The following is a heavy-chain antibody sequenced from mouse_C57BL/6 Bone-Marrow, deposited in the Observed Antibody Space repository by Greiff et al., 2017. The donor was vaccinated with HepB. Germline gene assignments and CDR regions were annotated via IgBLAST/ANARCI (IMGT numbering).Heavy chain of an antibody. D-gene: IGHD1-1*01. V-gene: IGHV1-76*01. CDR1: GYTFTDYY. J-gene: IGHJ2*01. CDR2: IYPGSGNT. Sequence: VQLQQSGAELVRPGASVKLSCKASGYTFTDYYINWVKQRPGQGLEWIAMIYPGSGNTYYNEKFKGKATLTAEKSSSTAYMQLSSLTSEDSAVYFCARSHYYGSSYLDYWGQGTTLTVSS. CDR3: ARSHYYGSSYLDY.